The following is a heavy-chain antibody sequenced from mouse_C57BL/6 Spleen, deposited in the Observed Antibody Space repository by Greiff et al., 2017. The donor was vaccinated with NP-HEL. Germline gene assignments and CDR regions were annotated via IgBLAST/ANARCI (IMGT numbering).Heavy chain of an antibody. CDR3: TRLPYYYGSVYWYFDV. Sequence: EVMLVESGGGLVQPGGSMKLSCAASGFTFSDAWMDWVRQSPEKGLEWVAEIRNKANNHATYYAESVKGRFTISRDDSKSSVYLQMNSLRAEDTGIYYCTRLPYYYGSVYWYFDVWGTGTTVTVSS. CDR2: IRNKANNHAT. V-gene: IGHV6-6*01. CDR1: GFTFSDAW. D-gene: IGHD1-1*01. J-gene: IGHJ1*03.